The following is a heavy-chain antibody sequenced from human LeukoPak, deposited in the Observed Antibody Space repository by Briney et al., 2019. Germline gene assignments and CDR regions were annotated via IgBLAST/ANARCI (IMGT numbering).Heavy chain of an antibody. CDR1: GGTFSSYT. Sequence: SVKVSCKASGGTFSSYTISWVRQAPGQGLEWMGRIIPILGIANYAQKFQGRVTITADKSTSTAYTELSSLRSEDTAVYYCARVDDISLFDYWGQGTLVTVSS. CDR3: ARVDDISLFDY. CDR2: IIPILGIA. V-gene: IGHV1-69*02. D-gene: IGHD3-9*01. J-gene: IGHJ4*02.